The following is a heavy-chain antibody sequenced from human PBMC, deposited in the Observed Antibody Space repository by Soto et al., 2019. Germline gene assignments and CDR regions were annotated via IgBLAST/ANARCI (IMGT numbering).Heavy chain of an antibody. D-gene: IGHD1-1*01. CDR2: ISGSGDST. CDR3: AKRAHWLYFDY. J-gene: IGHJ4*02. V-gene: IGHV3-23*01. Sequence: EVQLLESGGGLVQPGGSLRLSCAASGFTFSSYAMNWVRQAPGKGLEWVSVISGSGDSTYYADSVKGRFTISRDNSKNTLYLQMNSLRAEDTAVFYCAKRAHWLYFDYWCQGTLVTVSS. CDR1: GFTFSSYA.